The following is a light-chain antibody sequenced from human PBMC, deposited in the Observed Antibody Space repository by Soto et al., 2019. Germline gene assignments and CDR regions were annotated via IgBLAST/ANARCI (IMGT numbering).Light chain of an antibody. Sequence: EIVLTQSPATLSLSPGERATLSCRASQSVGNSLAWYQQKPGLAPRLLSYGASNGAAGVPARFSGTGSGADFTLTISSLEPDDFAVYYCQQRYNWPLTFGGGTKVEIK. CDR1: QSVGNS. V-gene: IGKV3-11*01. CDR2: GAS. CDR3: QQRYNWPLT. J-gene: IGKJ4*01.